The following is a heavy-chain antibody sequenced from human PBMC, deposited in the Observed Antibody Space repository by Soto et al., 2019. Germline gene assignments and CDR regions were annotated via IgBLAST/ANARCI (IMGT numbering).Heavy chain of an antibody. D-gene: IGHD3-10*01. V-gene: IGHV5-10-1*01. CDR2: IDPSDSYT. J-gene: IGHJ6*02. Sequence: PGESLKISCKGSGYSFTSYWISWVRQMPGKGLEWMGRIDPSDSYTNYSPSFQGHVTISADKSISTAYLQWSSLKASDTAMYYCARLGWFGEFDYYYYGMDVWGQGTTVTVSS. CDR1: GYSFTSYW. CDR3: ARLGWFGEFDYYYYGMDV.